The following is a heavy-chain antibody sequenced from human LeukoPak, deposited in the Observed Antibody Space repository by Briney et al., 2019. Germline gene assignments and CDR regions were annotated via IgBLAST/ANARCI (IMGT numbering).Heavy chain of an antibody. CDR1: GFTFSSYW. CDR3: AKDAVAAAGPEDWYFDL. V-gene: IGHV3-74*01. J-gene: IGHJ2*01. CDR2: INSDGSST. Sequence: GGSLRLSCAASGFTFSSYWMHWVRQAPGKGLVWVSRINSDGSSTNYADSVKGRFTISRDNAKNTLYLQMNSLRAEDTAVYYCAKDAVAAAGPEDWYFDLWGRGTLVTVSS. D-gene: IGHD6-13*01.